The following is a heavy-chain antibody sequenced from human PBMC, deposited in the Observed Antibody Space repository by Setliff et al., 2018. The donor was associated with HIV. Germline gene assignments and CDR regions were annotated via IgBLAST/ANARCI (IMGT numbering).Heavy chain of an antibody. CDR3: ARDFMATTNGFDY. CDR2: INADGSIT. D-gene: IGHD5-12*01. CDR1: GISFGNHW. V-gene: IGHV3-74*01. Sequence: QPGGSLRLSCGASGISFGNHWMYWVRQAPGKGLVWVSRINADGSITDYADSVKGRFTISRDNAKNTLYMQMNSLRAEDTAVYYCARDFMATTNGFDYWGQGTLVTVSS. J-gene: IGHJ4*02.